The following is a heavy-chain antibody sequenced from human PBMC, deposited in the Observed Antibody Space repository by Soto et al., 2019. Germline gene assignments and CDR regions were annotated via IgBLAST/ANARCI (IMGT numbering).Heavy chain of an antibody. Sequence: QVQLQESGPGLVRPSQTLSLTCTLSGGSISDNDYYWTWIRQSPGVGLEWLGYIYTSGGTSYNPSIKSRISISADTSSYRFSLKLTALTAADTAVYFCASGEVRGAFDIWGPGTKVHVS. V-gene: IGHV4-30-4*01. D-gene: IGHD3-10*01. CDR1: GGSISDNDYY. CDR3: ASGEVRGAFDI. J-gene: IGHJ3*02. CDR2: IYTSGGT.